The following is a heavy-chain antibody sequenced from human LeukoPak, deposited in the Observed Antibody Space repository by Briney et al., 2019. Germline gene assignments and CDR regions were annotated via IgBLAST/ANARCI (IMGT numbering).Heavy chain of an antibody. V-gene: IGHV3-11*01. CDR1: GFTFSDSY. D-gene: IGHD7-27*01. CDR2: ISSSGGTI. J-gene: IGHJ4*02. Sequence: PGGSLRLSCAASGFTFSDSYMSWIRQVPGKGLEWISYISSSGGTIYYADSVMGRFTISRDNAKNSLYLQMNSLRAEDTAVYYCAKEGGDWGEGYFDYWGQGTLVTVSS. CDR3: AKEGGDWGEGYFDY.